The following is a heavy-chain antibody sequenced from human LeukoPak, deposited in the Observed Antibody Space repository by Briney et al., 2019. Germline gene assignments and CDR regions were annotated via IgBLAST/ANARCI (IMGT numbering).Heavy chain of an antibody. Sequence: GGSLRLSCAASGFTFSNYAMTWVRQAPGKGLEWVSGISGSGSSTYYADSVKGRFTLSRDYPKNTLYLQMNSLRAEDTAVYFCARGGGLDVWGQGATVTVSS. CDR2: ISGSGSST. D-gene: IGHD3-16*01. CDR3: ARGGGLDV. V-gene: IGHV3-23*01. CDR1: GFTFSNYA. J-gene: IGHJ6*02.